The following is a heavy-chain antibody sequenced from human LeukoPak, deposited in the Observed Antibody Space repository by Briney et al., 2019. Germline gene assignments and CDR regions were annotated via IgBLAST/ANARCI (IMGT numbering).Heavy chain of an antibody. Sequence: ASVKVSCKASGGTFSSYAISWVRQAPGQGLEWMGGIIPIFGTANYAQKFQGRVTITADESTSTAYMELSSLRSEDTAVYYCARDAQWLEDAFDIWGQGTMVTVSS. V-gene: IGHV1-69*13. CDR3: ARDAQWLEDAFDI. D-gene: IGHD6-19*01. CDR2: IIPIFGTA. CDR1: GGTFSSYA. J-gene: IGHJ3*02.